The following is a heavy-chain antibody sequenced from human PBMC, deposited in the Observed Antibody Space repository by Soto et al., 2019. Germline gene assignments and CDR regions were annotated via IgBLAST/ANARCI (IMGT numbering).Heavy chain of an antibody. V-gene: IGHV3-30*03. D-gene: IGHD3-22*01. CDR1: GFTFNTFG. CDR2: ISYDGSEN. J-gene: IGHJ4*02. CDR3: ARDSKASLYYYDASGYAFTH. Sequence: QVQLVESGGGVAQPGGSLRLSCVTSGFTFNTFGMNWVRQAPGKGLGLVASISYDGSENYYADSVKGRFTISRDTSQNTLFLQLTSLRVEDTTLYFCARDSKASLYYYDASGYAFTHWGQATLLIVST.